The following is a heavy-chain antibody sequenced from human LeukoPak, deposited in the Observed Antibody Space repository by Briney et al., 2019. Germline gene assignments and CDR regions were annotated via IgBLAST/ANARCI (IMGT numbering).Heavy chain of an antibody. V-gene: IGHV1-69*05. J-gene: IGHJ6*03. CDR3: ASDTGGEYGTSVYYYYYYMDV. CDR1: GGTFSSYA. Sequence: SVKVSCKASGGTFSSYAISWVRQAPGQGLEWMGRIIPIFGTANYAQKFQGRVTITTDESTSTAYMELSSLRSEDTAVYYCASDTGGEYGTSVYYYYYYMDVWGKGTTVTVSS. CDR2: IIPIFGTA. D-gene: IGHD1-7*01.